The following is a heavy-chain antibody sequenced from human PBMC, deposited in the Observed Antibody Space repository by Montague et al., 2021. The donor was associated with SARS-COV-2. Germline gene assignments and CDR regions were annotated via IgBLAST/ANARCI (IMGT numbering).Heavy chain of an antibody. CDR2: IYYIATT. Sequence: SETLSLTCTVSGGSISTTDCYWAWIRQPPGKGLEWVGSIYYIATTDYNPSLRSRLSFSVDSSKNQFSLRLNSVAAADTAVYYCARRDGDGDGYHYMDSWGQGTLVPVSS. CDR3: ARRDGDGDGYHYMDS. CDR1: GGSISTTDCY. J-gene: IGHJ4*02. D-gene: IGHD3-22*01. V-gene: IGHV4-39*01.